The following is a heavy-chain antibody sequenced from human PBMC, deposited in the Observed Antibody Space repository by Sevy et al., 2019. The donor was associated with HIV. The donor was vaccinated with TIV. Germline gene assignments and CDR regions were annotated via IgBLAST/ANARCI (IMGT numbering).Heavy chain of an antibody. CDR2: IYRGDST. D-gene: IGHD3-10*01. Sequence: GGSLRLSCAASGFTVSNSYMSWVRQAPGKGLQWVSIIYRGDSTNYADPVKGRFTISRDNSKNTLYLEMNSLRAEDTAVYYCARGGRFRESRAAFDIWGQGTMVTVSS. CDR3: ARGGRFRESRAAFDI. CDR1: GFTVSNSY. V-gene: IGHV3-53*01. J-gene: IGHJ3*02.